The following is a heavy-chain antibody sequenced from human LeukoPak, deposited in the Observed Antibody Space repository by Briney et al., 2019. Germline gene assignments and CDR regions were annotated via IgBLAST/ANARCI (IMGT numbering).Heavy chain of an antibody. J-gene: IGHJ6*04. V-gene: IGHV4-34*01. Sequence: SETLSLTCALYGGSFSGYYWSWIRQPPGKGLEWIGEINHSGSTNYNPSLKSRVTISVDTSKNQFSLKLSSVTAADTAVYYCARAPPYGSGSYKGMDVWGKGTTVTVSS. CDR1: GGSFSGYY. CDR3: ARAPPYGSGSYKGMDV. CDR2: INHSGST. D-gene: IGHD3-10*01.